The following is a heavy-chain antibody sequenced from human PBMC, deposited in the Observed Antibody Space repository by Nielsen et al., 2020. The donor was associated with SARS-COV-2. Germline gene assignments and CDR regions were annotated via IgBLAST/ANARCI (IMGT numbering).Heavy chain of an antibody. CDR1: GSTFDDYA. CDR3: AKVAPAGYCSSTSCSLGGYFDY. CDR2: ISWNSGSI. D-gene: IGHD2-2*01. J-gene: IGHJ4*02. Sequence: SLKISCAASGSTFDDYAMHWVRHAQGKGLEWVSGISWNSGSIGYADSVKGRFTISRDNAKNSLYLQMNSLRAEDTALYYCAKVAPAGYCSSTSCSLGGYFDYWGQGTLVTVSS. V-gene: IGHV3-9*01.